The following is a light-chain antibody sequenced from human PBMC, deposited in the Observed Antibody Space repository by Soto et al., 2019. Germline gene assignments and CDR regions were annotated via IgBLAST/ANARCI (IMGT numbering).Light chain of an antibody. CDR2: KAS. CDR3: QQYNSYSPLT. J-gene: IGKJ4*01. V-gene: IGKV1-5*03. Sequence: DIQVTQSPSTLPASVGDRVGMSWLANQSISTWLAWYQQKPGKAPNLLIYKASRLETGVPSRFSGSGSGTEFTLTISFLQPDDFATYYCQQYNSYSPLTFGGGTKVDIK. CDR1: QSISTW.